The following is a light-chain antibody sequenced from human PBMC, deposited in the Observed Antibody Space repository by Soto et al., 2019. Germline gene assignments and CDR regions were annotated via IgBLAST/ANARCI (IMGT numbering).Light chain of an antibody. V-gene: IGLV2-14*01. CDR2: EVS. Sequence: GLTQPASVAWSPGQSINISFTGTSSDVGGHNYVSWYQQHPGKVPKLIIYEVSLRPSGVSSRFSGSKSGTTASLTISGLQDEDAADYYCNSYTTSSTYVFGTGTKVTVL. J-gene: IGLJ1*01. CDR3: NSYTTSSTYV. CDR1: SSDVGGHNY.